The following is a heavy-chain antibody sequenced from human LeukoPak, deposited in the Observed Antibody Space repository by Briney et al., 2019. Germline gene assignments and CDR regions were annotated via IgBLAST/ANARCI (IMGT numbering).Heavy chain of an antibody. V-gene: IGHV3-53*01. CDR3: AKDHESDGYPCLDH. CDR1: GFTVSSNY. CDR2: ISASGP. J-gene: IGHJ4*02. D-gene: IGHD3-22*01. Sequence: GGSLRLSCAASGFTVSSNYMSWVRQAPGKGLEWVSTISASGPYYADAVRGRFTISRDNSRNTLSLQMDSLRAEDTAVYYCAKDHESDGYPCLDHWGLGTLVTVSS.